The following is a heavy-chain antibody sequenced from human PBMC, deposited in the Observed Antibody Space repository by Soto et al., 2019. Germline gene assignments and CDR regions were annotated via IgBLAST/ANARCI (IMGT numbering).Heavy chain of an antibody. V-gene: IGHV1-3*01. CDR3: ARVPRYTSDIVEVPAVMFDDWFVP. D-gene: IGHD2-2*01. Sequence: QVQLVQSGAEVKKPGASVKVSCKASGYTFSSYAVQWVRQAPGQSLEWIGWIHAGNGDTKYSQKFHGRVTLTRDTSANTGYMDLSSLRSDDTAVYFCARVPRYTSDIVEVPAVMFDDWFVPWGQGTLVTVSS. CDR2: IHAGNGDT. CDR1: GYTFSSYA. J-gene: IGHJ5*02.